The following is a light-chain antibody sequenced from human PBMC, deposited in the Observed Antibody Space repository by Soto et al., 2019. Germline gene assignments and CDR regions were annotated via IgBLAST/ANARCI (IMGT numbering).Light chain of an antibody. CDR2: DAS. V-gene: IGKV3-11*01. J-gene: IGKJ5*01. Sequence: EIVLTQSPATLSLSPGERATLSCRASQSVSSYLAWYQQKPGQAPRPLISDASNRATGIPARFSGSGSGTHFTLTISSLEPEDFAVYYCQQRSNWPPSITLGQGTRLEIK. CDR1: QSVSSY. CDR3: QQRSNWPPSIT.